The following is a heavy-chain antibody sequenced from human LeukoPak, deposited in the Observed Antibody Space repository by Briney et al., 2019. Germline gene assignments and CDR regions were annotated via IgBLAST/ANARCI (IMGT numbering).Heavy chain of an antibody. CDR2: ISWNSGSI. CDR1: GFTFDDYA. CDR3: AKDVQQLRYYGMDV. J-gene: IGHJ6*02. D-gene: IGHD6-13*01. Sequence: GRSLRLSCSASGFTFDDYAMHWVRQAPGKGLEWVSGISWNSGSIGYADSVKGRFTISRDNAKNSLYLQMNSLRAEDTALYYCAKDVQQLRYYGMDVWGQGTRSPSP. V-gene: IGHV3-9*01.